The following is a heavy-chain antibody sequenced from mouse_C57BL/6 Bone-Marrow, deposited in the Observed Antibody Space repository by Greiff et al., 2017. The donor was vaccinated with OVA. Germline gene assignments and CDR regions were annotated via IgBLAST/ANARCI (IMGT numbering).Heavy chain of an antibody. CDR1: GFNIKDYY. Sequence: EVMLVESGAELVKPGASVKLSCTASGFNIKDYYMHWVKQRTEQGLEWIGRIDPEDGETKYAPKFQGKATITADTSSNTAYLQLSSLTSEDTAVYYCARRIYYDYDEGAVDYWGQGTSVTVSS. J-gene: IGHJ4*01. CDR3: ARRIYYDYDEGAVDY. CDR2: IDPEDGET. D-gene: IGHD2-4*01. V-gene: IGHV14-2*01.